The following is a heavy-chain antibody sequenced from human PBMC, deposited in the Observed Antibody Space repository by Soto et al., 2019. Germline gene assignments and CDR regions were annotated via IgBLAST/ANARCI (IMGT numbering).Heavy chain of an antibody. D-gene: IGHD6-6*01. V-gene: IGHV4-39*01. CDR2: IYYSGST. CDR1: GGSISSSSYY. CDR3: ARPRGLAARQTLFDP. Sequence: PSETLSLTCTVSGGSISSSSYYWGWIRQPPGKGLEWIGSIYYSGSTYYIPSLKSRVTISVDTSKNQFSLKLSSVTAADTAVYYCARPRGLAARQTLFDPWGQGTLVTVSS. J-gene: IGHJ5*02.